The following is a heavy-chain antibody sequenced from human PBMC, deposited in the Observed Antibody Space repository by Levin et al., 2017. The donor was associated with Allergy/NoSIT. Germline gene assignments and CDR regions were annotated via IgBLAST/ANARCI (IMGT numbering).Heavy chain of an antibody. CDR2: ISGSGGST. D-gene: IGHD3-22*01. J-gene: IGHJ1*01. CDR3: AKDVYDSSGYYYETRYFQH. Sequence: GESLKISCAASGFTFSSYAMSWVRQAPGKGLEWVSAISGSGGSTYYADSVKGRFTISRDNSKNTLYLQMNSLRAEDTAVYYCAKDVYDSSGYYYETRYFQHWGQGTLVTVSS. CDR1: GFTFSSYA. V-gene: IGHV3-23*01.